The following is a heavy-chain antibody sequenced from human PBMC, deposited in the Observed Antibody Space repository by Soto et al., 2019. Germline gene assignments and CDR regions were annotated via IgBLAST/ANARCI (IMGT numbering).Heavy chain of an antibody. Sequence: QVQLVQSGAEVKKPGASVKVSCKASGYTFSNYGISWVRQAPGLGPEWMGWISGYNGNTNYEQTLQGRVTMTTDTSTSTAYMELRSLRSDDTAVYYCARGGSSWSAEYYQHWGQGTLVIVSS. CDR3: ARGGSSWSAEYYQH. CDR2: ISGYNGNT. V-gene: IGHV1-18*01. D-gene: IGHD6-13*01. J-gene: IGHJ1*01. CDR1: GYTFSNYG.